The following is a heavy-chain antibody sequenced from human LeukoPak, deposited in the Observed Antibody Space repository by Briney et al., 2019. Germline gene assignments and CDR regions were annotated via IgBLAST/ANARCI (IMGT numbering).Heavy chain of an antibody. CDR3: ARGQWLAF. V-gene: IGHV1-3*03. D-gene: IGHD6-19*01. CDR1: GFTFTSYA. J-gene: IGHJ4*02. Sequence: GGSLRLSCAASGFTFTSYAMHWVRQAPGQRLEWMGWINAGNGNTKYSQEFQGRVTITRDTSASTAYMELSSLRSEDMAVYYCARGQWLAFWGQGTLVTVSS. CDR2: INAGNGNT.